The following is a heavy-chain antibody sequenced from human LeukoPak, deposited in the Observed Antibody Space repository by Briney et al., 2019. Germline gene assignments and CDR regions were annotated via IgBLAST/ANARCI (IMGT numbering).Heavy chain of an antibody. CDR1: GFTFSSYR. CDR3: ARTRLLMSGPWQKDFDY. Sequence: PGGSLRLSCAASGFTFSSYRMNWVRQAPGKGLEWVSSISSSSSYIYYADSVKGRFTISRDNAKNSLYLQMNSLRAEDTAVYYCARTRLLMSGPWQKDFDYWGQGTLVTVSS. V-gene: IGHV3-21*01. J-gene: IGHJ4*02. D-gene: IGHD3-3*01. CDR2: ISSSSSYI.